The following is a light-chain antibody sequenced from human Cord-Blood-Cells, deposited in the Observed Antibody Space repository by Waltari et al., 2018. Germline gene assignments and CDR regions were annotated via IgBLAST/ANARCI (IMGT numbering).Light chain of an antibody. CDR3: GTWDSSLSAGE. CDR2: ENN. J-gene: IGLJ2*01. CDR1: SYNIGNNY. Sequence: QSVLTQPPSVSAAPGQKVTSSCSGSSYNIGNNYVARYQQLPGTAPKLLIYENNKRPSGIPDRCSGSKSGTSATLGITGLQTGDEADYYCGTWDSSLSAGEFGGGTKLTVL. V-gene: IGLV1-51*02.